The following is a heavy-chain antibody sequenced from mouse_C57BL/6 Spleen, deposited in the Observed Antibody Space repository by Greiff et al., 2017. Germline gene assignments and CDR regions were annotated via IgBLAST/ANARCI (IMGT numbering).Heavy chain of an antibody. V-gene: IGHV5-4*01. CDR2: ISDGGSYT. J-gene: IGHJ4*01. Sequence: VQLKESGGGLVKPGGSLKLSCAASGFTFSSYAMSWVRQTPEKRLEWVATISDGGSYTYYPDNVKGRFTISRDNAKNNLYLQMSHLKSEDTAMYYCARDDTYCAMDYWGQGTSVTVSS. CDR3: ARDDTYCAMDY. CDR1: GFTFSSYA.